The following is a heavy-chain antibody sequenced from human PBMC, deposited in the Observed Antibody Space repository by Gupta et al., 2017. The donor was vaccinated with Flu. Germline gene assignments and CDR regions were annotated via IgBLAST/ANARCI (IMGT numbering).Heavy chain of an antibody. D-gene: IGHD3-22*01. CDR2: IYSGGST. Sequence: EVQLVESGGGLVQPGGSLRLSCAASGFTVSSNYMSWVRQAPGKGLEWVSVIYSGGSTYYADSVKGRFTISRDNSKNTLYLQMNSLRAEDTAVYYCARQNYYDSSGYYSATYYLDYWGQGTLVTVSS. V-gene: IGHV3-66*02. CDR3: ARQNYYDSSGYYSATYYLDY. J-gene: IGHJ4*02. CDR1: GFTVSSNY.